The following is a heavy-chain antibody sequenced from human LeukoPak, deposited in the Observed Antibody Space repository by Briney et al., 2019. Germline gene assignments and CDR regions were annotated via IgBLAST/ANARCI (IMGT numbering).Heavy chain of an antibody. CDR3: ARDFYYYDSSGYRYYYYYMDV. CDR1: GFTFSSYS. J-gene: IGHJ6*03. Sequence: GGSLRLSCAASGFTFSSYSMNWVRQAPGKGLEWGSYISSSSSTMYYADSVKGRFTISRDNAKNSLYLQMNSLGAEDTAVYYCARDFYYYDSSGYRYYYYYMDVWGKGTTVTVSS. V-gene: IGHV3-48*04. CDR2: ISSSSSTM. D-gene: IGHD3-22*01.